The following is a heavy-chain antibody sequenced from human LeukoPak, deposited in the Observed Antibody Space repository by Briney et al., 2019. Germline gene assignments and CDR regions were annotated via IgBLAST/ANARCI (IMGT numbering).Heavy chain of an antibody. J-gene: IGHJ4*02. V-gene: IGHV3-64*02. CDR3: ARVHDFWSGGNDY. Sequence: GGSLRLSCAASGFTFSTHAMHWVRQAPGKGLEYVSAISSDAGSTYYADSVKGRFTISRDNSKNTLYPQMGSLRPDDMAVYYCARVHDFWSGGNDYWGQGTLVTVSS. CDR2: ISSDAGST. CDR1: GFTFSTHA. D-gene: IGHD3-3*01.